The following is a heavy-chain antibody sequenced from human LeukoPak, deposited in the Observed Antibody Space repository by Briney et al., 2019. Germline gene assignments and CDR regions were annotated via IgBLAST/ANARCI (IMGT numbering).Heavy chain of an antibody. D-gene: IGHD3-10*01. V-gene: IGHV4-4*07. CDR1: GGSISSYY. Sequence: SETLSLTCTVSGGSISSYYWSWIRQPAGKGLEWIGRIYISNSESTNYNPSLRSRVTISVDKSKSQLSLKLSSVTAADTAGYYCARASGLWFGESTFDYWGQGTLVTVSS. J-gene: IGHJ4*02. CDR3: ARASGLWFGESTFDY. CDR2: IYISNSEST.